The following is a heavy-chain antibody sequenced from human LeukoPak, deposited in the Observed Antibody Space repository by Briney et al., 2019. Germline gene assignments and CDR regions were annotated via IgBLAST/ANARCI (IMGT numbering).Heavy chain of an antibody. CDR3: ARVGESSSWYN. CDR1: GGTFSSYA. V-gene: IGHV1-69*04. CDR2: IIPILGIA. J-gene: IGHJ4*02. D-gene: IGHD6-13*01. Sequence: ASVKVSCKASGGTFSSYAISWVRQAPGQGLEWMGRIIPILGIANYAQKFQGRVTITADKSTSTAYMELSSLRSEDTAVYYCARVGESSSWYNWGPGTLVTVSS.